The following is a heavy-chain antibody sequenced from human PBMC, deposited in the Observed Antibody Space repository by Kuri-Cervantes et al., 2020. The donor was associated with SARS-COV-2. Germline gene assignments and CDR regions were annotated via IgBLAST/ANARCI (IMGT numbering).Heavy chain of an antibody. D-gene: IGHD3-10*01. Sequence: SETLSLTCTVSGGSISNYYCNWIRQPPGKGLEWIGYIYHSRSTYYNPSLKSQVTITLDRSKNQFSLKLSSVTASDTAVYYCAGAGGIYNWFDPWGQGTLVTVSS. CDR3: AGAGGIYNWFDP. V-gene: IGHV4-59*12. CDR2: IYHSRST. CDR1: GGSISNYY. J-gene: IGHJ5*02.